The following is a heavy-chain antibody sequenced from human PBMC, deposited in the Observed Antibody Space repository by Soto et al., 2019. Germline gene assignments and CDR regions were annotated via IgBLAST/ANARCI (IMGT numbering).Heavy chain of an antibody. CDR3: AKDRRGWYGQRNYYGMDV. V-gene: IGHV3-23*01. D-gene: IGHD6-19*01. Sequence: VGSLRLSCAASGFTFSSYAMSWVRQAPGKGLEWVSAISGSGGSTYYADSVKGRFTISRDNSKNTLYLQMNSLRAEDTAVYYCAKDRRGWYGQRNYYGMDVWGQGTTVTVSS. J-gene: IGHJ6*02. CDR1: GFTFSSYA. CDR2: ISGSGGST.